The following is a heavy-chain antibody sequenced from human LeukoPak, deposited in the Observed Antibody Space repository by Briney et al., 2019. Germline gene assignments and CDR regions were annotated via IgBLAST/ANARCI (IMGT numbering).Heavy chain of an antibody. CDR2: IYHSGST. CDR3: ARGRYSSKVDY. D-gene: IGHD6-19*01. J-gene: IGHJ4*02. Sequence: SETLSLTCTVSGYSISSGYYWGWIRQPPGKGLEWIGSIYHSGSTYYDPSLKSRVTISVDTSKNRFSLKLSSVTAADTAVYYCARGRYSSKVDYWGQGTLVTVSS. V-gene: IGHV4-38-2*02. CDR1: GYSISSGYY.